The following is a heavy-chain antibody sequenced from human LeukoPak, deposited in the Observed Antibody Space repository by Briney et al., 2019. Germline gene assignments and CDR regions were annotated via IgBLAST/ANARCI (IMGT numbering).Heavy chain of an antibody. V-gene: IGHV3-23*01. CDR3: AKGRGKTYYCDSSGYYSLNY. CDR2: ISGSGGST. D-gene: IGHD3-22*01. J-gene: IGHJ4*02. Sequence: GGSLRLSCAASGFTFSSYAMSWVRQAPGKGLEWVSAISGSGGSTYHADSVKGRFTISRDNSKNTLYLQMNSLRAEDTAVYYCAKGRGKTYYCDSSGYYSLNYWGQGTLVTVSS. CDR1: GFTFSSYA.